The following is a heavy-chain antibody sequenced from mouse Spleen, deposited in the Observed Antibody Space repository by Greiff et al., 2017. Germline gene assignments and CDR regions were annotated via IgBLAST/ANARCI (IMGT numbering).Heavy chain of an antibody. D-gene: IGHD1-1*01. CDR2: IRNKANGYTT. CDR1: GFTFTDYY. Sequence: EVHLVESGGGLVQPGVSLSLSCAASGFTFTDYYMSWVRQPPGKALEWLGFIRNKANGYTTEYSASVKGQFTISRDNSQSILYLQMNALRTEDSATYYCARYNYYGSSYGRYFDVWGTGTTVTVSS. J-gene: IGHJ1*03. CDR3: ARYNYYGSSYGRYFDV. V-gene: IGHV7-3*01.